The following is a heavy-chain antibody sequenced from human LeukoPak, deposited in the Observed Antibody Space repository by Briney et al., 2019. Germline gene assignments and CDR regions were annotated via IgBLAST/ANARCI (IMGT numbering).Heavy chain of an antibody. CDR1: GFTFSSYS. CDR2: ISSSSSTI. V-gene: IGHV3-48*04. CDR3: ARDPRYCSSTSCHVSYYYYYYMDV. D-gene: IGHD2-2*01. Sequence: GGSLRLSCAASGFTFSSYSMNWVRQAPGKGLEWVSYISSSSSTIYYADSVKGRFTISRDNAKNSLYLQMNSLRAEDTAVYYCARDPRYCSSTSCHVSYYYYYYMDVWGKGTTVTVSS. J-gene: IGHJ6*03.